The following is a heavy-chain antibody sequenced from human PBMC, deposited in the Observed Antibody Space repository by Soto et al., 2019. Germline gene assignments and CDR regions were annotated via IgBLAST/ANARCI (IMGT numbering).Heavy chain of an antibody. J-gene: IGHJ4*02. CDR2: INPNSGDT. CDR1: GYAFTGYY. CDR3: ATRYSYVHF. D-gene: IGHD5-18*01. Sequence: ASVKVSCKSSGYAFTGYYIHWVRQAPGQGLEWMGWINPNSGDTNYAQKFQGRVTMTRDTSFSTAYMELSSLRSDDTAVYYCATRYSYVHFWGQGXLVTVSS. V-gene: IGHV1-2*02.